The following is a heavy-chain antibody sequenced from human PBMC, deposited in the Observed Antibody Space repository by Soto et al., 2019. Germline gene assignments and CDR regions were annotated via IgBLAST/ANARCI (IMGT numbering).Heavy chain of an antibody. V-gene: IGHV3-48*03. CDR1: GFTFSSYE. Sequence: PGGSLRLSCAASGFTFSSYEMNWVRQAPGKGLEWVSYISSSGSTIYYAASVKGRFTISRDNAKNSLYLQMNSLRAEDTAVYYCARELRYYDQADYWGQGTLVTVSS. D-gene: IGHD3-22*01. CDR2: ISSSGSTI. CDR3: ARELRYYDQADY. J-gene: IGHJ4*02.